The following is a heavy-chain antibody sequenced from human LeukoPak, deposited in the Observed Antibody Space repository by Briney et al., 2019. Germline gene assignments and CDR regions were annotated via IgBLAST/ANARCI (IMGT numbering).Heavy chain of an antibody. J-gene: IGHJ1*01. D-gene: IGHD6-19*01. CDR2: IYYTGST. CDR3: ARRLDSYFQH. V-gene: IGHV4-39*01. CDR1: GGSISSSGYY. Sequence: PSETLSLTCTVSGGSISSSGYYWGWIRQPPGKGLEYIGTIYYTGSTYYNPSLKSRVTISVDTSKNQFSLRLNSVTAADTAVYYCARRLDSYFQHWGQGTLVTVSA.